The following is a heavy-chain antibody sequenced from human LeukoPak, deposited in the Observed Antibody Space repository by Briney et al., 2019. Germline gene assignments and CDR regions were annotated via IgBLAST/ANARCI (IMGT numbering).Heavy chain of an antibody. CDR2: INPSGGST. V-gene: IGHV1-46*01. D-gene: IGHD3-22*01. CDR3: ARASYYDSSGPDDY. J-gene: IGHJ4*02. Sequence: GASVRVSCKASGDTFTSYYMHWGRQAPGQGLEWMGIINPSGGSTSYAQKCQGRVTMTRDTSTSTVYMELSSLRAEDTAVYYCARASYYDSSGPDDYWGQGTLVTVSS. CDR1: GDTFTSYY.